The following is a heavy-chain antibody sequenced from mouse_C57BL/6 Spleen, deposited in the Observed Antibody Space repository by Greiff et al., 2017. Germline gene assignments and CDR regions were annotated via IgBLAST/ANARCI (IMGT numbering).Heavy chain of an antibody. D-gene: IGHD1-1*01. CDR3: ARSEDGSSYYYYAMDD. CDR1: GYAFSSYW. V-gene: IGHV1-80*01. CDR2: IYPGDGDT. Sequence: QVHVKQSGAELVKPGASVKISCKASGYAFSSYWMNWVKQRPGKGLEWIGQIYPGDGDTNYNGKFKGKATLTADKSSSTAYMQLSSLTSEDSAVYFCARSEDGSSYYYYAMDDWGQGTSVTVSS. J-gene: IGHJ4*01.